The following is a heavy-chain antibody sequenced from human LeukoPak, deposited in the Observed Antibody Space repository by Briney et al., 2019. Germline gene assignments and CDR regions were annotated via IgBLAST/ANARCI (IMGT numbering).Heavy chain of an antibody. CDR2: IRYDGSNK. J-gene: IGHJ5*02. CDR3: AKDDPVSGSYPNWFDP. Sequence: GGSLRLSCAASGFTFSSHGMHWVRQAPGKGLEWVAFIRYDGSNKYYADSVKGRFTISRDNSKNTLYLQMNSLRAEDTAVYYCAKDDPVSGSYPNWFDPWGQGTLVTVSA. V-gene: IGHV3-30*02. CDR1: GFTFSSHG. D-gene: IGHD1-26*01.